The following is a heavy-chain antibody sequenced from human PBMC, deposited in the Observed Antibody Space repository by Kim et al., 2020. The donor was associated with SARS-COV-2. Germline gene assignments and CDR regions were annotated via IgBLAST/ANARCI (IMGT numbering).Heavy chain of an antibody. J-gene: IGHJ4*02. V-gene: IGHV1-8*01. D-gene: IGHD6-19*01. CDR3: ARVLRSGQWLVSYYFDY. Sequence: FQGRVTMTRNTSISTAYMELSSLRSEDTAVYYCARVLRSGQWLVSYYFDYWGQGTLVTVSS.